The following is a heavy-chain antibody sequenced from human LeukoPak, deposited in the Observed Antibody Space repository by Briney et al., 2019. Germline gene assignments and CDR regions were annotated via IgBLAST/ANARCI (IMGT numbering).Heavy chain of an antibody. CDR1: GLTFSNYG. CDR3: ARGAQIVVAPAAQARPGPSGVDY. J-gene: IGHJ4*02. Sequence: PGGSLRLSCAVSGLTFSNYGMHWVRQAPGKGLEWVAFIRYDASNKYYADSVKGRFTISRDNAKNSLYLQMNSLRAEDTAVYYCARGAQIVVAPAAQARPGPSGVDYWGQGSLVTVSS. V-gene: IGHV3-30*02. CDR2: IRYDASNK. D-gene: IGHD2-2*01.